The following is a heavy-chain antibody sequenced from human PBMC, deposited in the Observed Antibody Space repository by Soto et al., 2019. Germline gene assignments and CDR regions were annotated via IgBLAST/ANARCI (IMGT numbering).Heavy chain of an antibody. CDR3: AKDYSRDIVAEGYYYYGMDV. D-gene: IGHD2-15*01. CDR2: ISYDGSNK. J-gene: IGHJ6*02. CDR1: GFTFSSYG. V-gene: IGHV3-30*18. Sequence: PGGSLRLSCAASGFTFSSYGMHWVRQAPGKGLEWVAVISYDGSNKYYADSVKGRFTISRDNSKNTLYLQMNSLRAEDTAVYYCAKDYSRDIVAEGYYYYGMDVWGQGTTVTVSS.